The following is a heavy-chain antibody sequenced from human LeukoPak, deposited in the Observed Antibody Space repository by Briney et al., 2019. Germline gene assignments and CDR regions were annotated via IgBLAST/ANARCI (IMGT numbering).Heavy chain of an antibody. J-gene: IGHJ4*02. V-gene: IGHV3-74*01. D-gene: IGHD3-22*01. CDR1: GFSLSGYW. Sequence: GGSLRLSCVASGFSLSGYWMYWVRQAPGKGLMYISRNNGDGSTTNYADVVKGRFTISRDNSKNTLYLQMNSLRAEDTAVYYCARGSTYYDSSGQVPFDYWGQGTLVTVSS. CDR3: ARGSTYYDSSGQVPFDY. CDR2: NNGDGSTT.